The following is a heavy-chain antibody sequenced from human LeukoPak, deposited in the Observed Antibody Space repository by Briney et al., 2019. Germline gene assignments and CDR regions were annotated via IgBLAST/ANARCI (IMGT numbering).Heavy chain of an antibody. D-gene: IGHD3-22*01. CDR1: GDSITTSSYY. V-gene: IGHV4-39*01. J-gene: IGHJ4*02. CDR3: ARLETYDSTLDY. Sequence: ETLSLTCTVSGDSITTSSYYWGWIRQPPGKGLEWIGNIYYSGSTYYNPSLKSRVTISVDTSKNQFTLWLSSVTAADTAVYYCARLETYDSTLDYWGQGTLVTVSS. CDR2: IYYSGST.